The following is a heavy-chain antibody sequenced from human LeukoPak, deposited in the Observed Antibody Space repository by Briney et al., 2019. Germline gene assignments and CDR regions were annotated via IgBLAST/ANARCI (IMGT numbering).Heavy chain of an antibody. V-gene: IGHV3-23*01. CDR3: AKGSYYDSSGSFYFDY. J-gene: IGHJ4*02. Sequence: GGSLRLSCAASGFTFSSYAMSWVRQAPGKGLEWVSGISGSGDNTYYVDSVKGRFTISRDNSKNTLYVQVNSLGTEDTAAYYCAKGSYYDSSGSFYFDYWGQGTLVTVSS. CDR2: ISGSGDNT. D-gene: IGHD3-22*01. CDR1: GFTFSSYA.